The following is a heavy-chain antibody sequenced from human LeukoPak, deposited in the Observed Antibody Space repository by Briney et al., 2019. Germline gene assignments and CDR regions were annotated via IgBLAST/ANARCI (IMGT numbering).Heavy chain of an antibody. CDR1: GGSFSGYY. CDR3: AAQRFLEWQVDY. V-gene: IGHV4-59*08. Sequence: PSETLSLTCAVYGGSFSGYYWSWIRQPPGKGLEWIGYIYYSGSTNYNPSLKSRVTISVDTSKNQFSLKLSSVTAADTAVYYCAAQRFLEWQVDYWGQGTLVTVSS. D-gene: IGHD3-3*01. J-gene: IGHJ4*02. CDR2: IYYSGST.